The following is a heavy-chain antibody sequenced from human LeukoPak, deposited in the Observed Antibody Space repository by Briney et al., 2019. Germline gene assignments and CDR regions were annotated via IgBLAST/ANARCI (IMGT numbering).Heavy chain of an antibody. CDR3: ARTISSGYYDPNAY. CDR2: INWNGGST. D-gene: IGHD3-22*01. Sequence: PGGSLRLSCAASGFTFDDYGMSWVRQAPGKGLEWVSGINWNGGSTGYADSAKGRFTISRDNAKNSLYLQMNSLRAEDTALYYCARTISSGYYDPNAYWGQGTLVTVSS. J-gene: IGHJ4*02. V-gene: IGHV3-20*04. CDR1: GFTFDDYG.